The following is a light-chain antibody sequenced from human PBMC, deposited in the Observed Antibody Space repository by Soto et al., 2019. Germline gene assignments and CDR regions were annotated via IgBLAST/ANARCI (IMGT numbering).Light chain of an antibody. V-gene: IGLV1-44*01. CDR3: AAWDGSLNVVL. CDR2: TND. J-gene: IGLJ2*01. Sequence: QSVLTQAPSASGTPGQRVTISYSGSSSNIGTNTVNWYQQLPGRAPTLLIYTNDQRPSGVPDRFSGSKSGTSASLAISGLQSEDEADYYCAAWDGSLNVVLFGGGTKLTVL. CDR1: SSNIGTNT.